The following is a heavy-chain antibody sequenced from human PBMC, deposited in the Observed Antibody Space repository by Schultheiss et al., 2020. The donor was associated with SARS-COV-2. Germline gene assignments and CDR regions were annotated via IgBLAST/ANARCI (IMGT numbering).Heavy chain of an antibody. CDR2: IYYSGST. J-gene: IGHJ5*02. D-gene: IGHD5-18*01. CDR1: GGSISSSSYY. V-gene: IGHV4-31*03. CDR3: AREVDGYSYGFNWFDP. Sequence: SETLSLTCTVSGGSISSSSYYWSWIRQPPGKGLEWIGYIYYSGSTYYNPSLKSRVTISVDTSKNQFSLKLSSVTAADTAVYYCAREVDGYSYGFNWFDPWGQGTLVTVSS.